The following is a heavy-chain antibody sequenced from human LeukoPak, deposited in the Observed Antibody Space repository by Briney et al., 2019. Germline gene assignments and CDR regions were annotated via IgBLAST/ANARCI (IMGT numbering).Heavy chain of an antibody. CDR1: GGTFSSYA. V-gene: IGHV1-69*13. Sequence: GASVKVSCKASGGTFSSYAISWVRQAPGQGLEWMGGIIPIFGTANYAQKFQGRVTITADESTSTAYMELSSLRSEDTAVYYCARVSDSGSYGGLDYWGQGTLVTVSS. CDR2: IIPIFGTA. J-gene: IGHJ4*02. CDR3: ARVSDSGSYGGLDY. D-gene: IGHD1-26*01.